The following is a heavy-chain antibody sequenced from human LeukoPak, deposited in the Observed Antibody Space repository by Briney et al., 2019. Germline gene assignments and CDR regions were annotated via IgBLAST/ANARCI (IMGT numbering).Heavy chain of an antibody. CDR2: TNSDGSSR. D-gene: IGHD3-10*02. V-gene: IGHV3-74*01. CDR3: AELGITMIGGV. J-gene: IGHJ6*04. CDR1: GFTFSGHW. Sequence: GGSLRLSCAVSGFTFSGHWMFWVRQAPGKGLEWVSSTNSDGSSRGYTDSVKGRFTVSRDNAKNTLYLQMNSLRAEDTAVYYCAELGITMIGGVWGKGTTVTISS.